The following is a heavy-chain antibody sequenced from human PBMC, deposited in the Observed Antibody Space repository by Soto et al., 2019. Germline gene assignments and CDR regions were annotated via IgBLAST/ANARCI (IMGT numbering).Heavy chain of an antibody. V-gene: IGHV3-23*01. CDR3: ANGQRTVGATRVGYFGN. D-gene: IGHD1-26*01. J-gene: IGHJ4*02. CDR1: GITFKNYA. Sequence: EVQMLESGGGLVQPGGSLRLSCAVSGITFKNYAMNWVRQAPGKGLEWVSVVSGSGATTSYADSVQGRFTVSRDNSNNTLFLQMHSRRAGYTAVYYCANGQRTVGATRVGYFGNGGQGIVVTVCS. CDR2: VSGSGATT.